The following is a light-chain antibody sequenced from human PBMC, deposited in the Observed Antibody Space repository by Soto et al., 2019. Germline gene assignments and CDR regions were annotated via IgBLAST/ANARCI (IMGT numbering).Light chain of an antibody. V-gene: IGKV1-5*03. CDR1: QSISSW. CDR2: KAS. Sequence: DIQMTQSPSTLSASVGDRVTITCRASQSISSWLAWYQQKPGKAPKLLIYKASSLESGVPSRFSGSGSVTELTLTISSLQPDDFATYYCQQYNTYPWTFGQGTQVEIK. CDR3: QQYNTYPWT. J-gene: IGKJ1*01.